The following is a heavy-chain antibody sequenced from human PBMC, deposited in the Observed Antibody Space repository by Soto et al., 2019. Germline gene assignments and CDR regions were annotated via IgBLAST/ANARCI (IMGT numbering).Heavy chain of an antibody. J-gene: IGHJ6*03. CDR3: ARRGTTHDYYYYYMDV. D-gene: IGHD1-7*01. CDR2: IYYSGST. CDR1: GGSISSSSYY. V-gene: IGHV4-39*01. Sequence: QLQLQESGPGLVKPSETLSLTCTVSGGSISSSSYYWGWIRQPPGKGLEWIGSIYYSGSTYYNPSLKSRVTISVDTSKNQFSLKLSSVTAADTAVYYCARRGTTHDYYYYYMDVWGKGTTVTVSS.